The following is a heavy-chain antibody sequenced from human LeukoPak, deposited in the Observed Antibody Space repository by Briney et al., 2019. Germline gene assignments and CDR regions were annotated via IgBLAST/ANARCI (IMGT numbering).Heavy chain of an antibody. CDR3: ARLEGAYSYGPYYFDY. CDR2: IYPGDSDT. D-gene: IGHD5-18*01. CDR1: GYSFTSYW. J-gene: IGHJ4*02. Sequence: GESLKISCKGSGYSFTSYWIGWVRQMPGKGLEWMGIIYPGDSDTRYSPSFQGKVTISADKSISTAYLQWSSLKASDTAMYYCARLEGAYSYGPYYFDYWGQGTLVTVSS. V-gene: IGHV5-51*01.